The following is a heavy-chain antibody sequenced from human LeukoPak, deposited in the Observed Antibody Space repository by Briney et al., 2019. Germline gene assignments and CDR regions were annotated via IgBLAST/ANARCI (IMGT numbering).Heavy chain of an antibody. J-gene: IGHJ4*02. Sequence: PGGSLRLSCAASGFTFSSYAMHWVRQAPGKGLDWVAVISYDGSKKNYADSVKGRFTISRDSSKNTLYMQMNSLRAEDTAVYYCARDPRNYDTDGYPLEPWFYFDYWGQGTLVTVSS. CDR2: ISYDGSKK. D-gene: IGHD3-22*01. CDR3: ARDPRNYDTDGYPLEPWFYFDY. V-gene: IGHV3-30-3*01. CDR1: GFTFSSYA.